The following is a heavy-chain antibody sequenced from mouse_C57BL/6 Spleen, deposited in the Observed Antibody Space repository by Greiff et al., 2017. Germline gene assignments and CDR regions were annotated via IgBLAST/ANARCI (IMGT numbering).Heavy chain of an antibody. CDR3: ASYYYGSGFAD. Sequence: DVKLQESGPGLVKPSQSLSLTCSVTGYSITSGYYWNWIRQFPGNKLEWMGYISYDGSNNYNPSLKNRISITRDTSKNQFFLKLNSVTTEDTATYYCASYYYGSGFADWGQGTLVTVSA. V-gene: IGHV3-6*01. J-gene: IGHJ3*01. CDR1: GYSITSGYY. D-gene: IGHD1-1*01. CDR2: ISYDGSN.